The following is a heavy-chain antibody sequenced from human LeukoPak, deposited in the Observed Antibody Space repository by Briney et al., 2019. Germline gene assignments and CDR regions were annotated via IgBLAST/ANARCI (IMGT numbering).Heavy chain of an antibody. Sequence: SETLSLTCAVYGGSFSGYYWSWIRQPPGKGLEWIGYIYYSGSTNYNPSLKSRVTISVDTSKNQFSLKLSSVTAADTAVYYCARDRSGNYGMDVWGQGTTVTVSS. CDR2: IYYSGST. J-gene: IGHJ6*02. V-gene: IGHV4-59*01. CDR1: GGSFSGYY. D-gene: IGHD3-10*01. CDR3: ARDRSGNYGMDV.